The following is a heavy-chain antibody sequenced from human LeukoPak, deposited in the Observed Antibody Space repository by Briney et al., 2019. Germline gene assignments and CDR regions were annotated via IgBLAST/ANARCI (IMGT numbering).Heavy chain of an antibody. V-gene: IGHV3-33*01. CDR3: ARESNYYDGNGYYYNFDY. D-gene: IGHD3-22*01. CDR2: IWNDGSYK. J-gene: IGHJ4*02. CDR1: GFTFRNYG. Sequence: PGGSLRLSCAASGFTFRNYGMHWVRQAPGKGLGWVAVIWNDGSYKYYADSVKGRFTISRDNSKNTLYLQMDSLRAEDTAVYYCARESNYYDGNGYYYNFDYWGRGALVTVSS.